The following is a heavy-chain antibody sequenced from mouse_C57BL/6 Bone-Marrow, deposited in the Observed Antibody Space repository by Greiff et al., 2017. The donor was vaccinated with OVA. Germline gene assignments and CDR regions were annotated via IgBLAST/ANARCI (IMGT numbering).Heavy chain of an antibody. V-gene: IGHV1-22*01. J-gene: IGHJ2*01. Sequence: EVQLQQSGPELVKPGASVKMSCKASGYTFTDYNMHWVKQSHGKSLEWIGYINPNNGGTSYNQKFKGKATLTVNKSSSTAYMELRSLTSEDSAVYYCRAIITTVGYFDYWGQGTTLTVSS. D-gene: IGHD1-1*01. CDR1: GYTFTDYN. CDR2: INPNNGGT. CDR3: RAIITTVGYFDY.